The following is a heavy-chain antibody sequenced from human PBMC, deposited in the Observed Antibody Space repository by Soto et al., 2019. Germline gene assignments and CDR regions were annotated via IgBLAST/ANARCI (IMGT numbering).Heavy chain of an antibody. CDR1: GGSISSSNW. CDR2: IYHSGST. Sequence: PSETLSLTCAVSGGSISSSNWWSWVRQPPGKGLEWIGEIYHSGSTNYNPSLKSRVTISVDKSKNQFSLKLSSVTAADTAVYYCGRDEQSSRYYYYGMDVWGQGTTVTVSS. CDR3: GRDEQSSRYYYYGMDV. V-gene: IGHV4-4*02. J-gene: IGHJ6*02. D-gene: IGHD6-13*01.